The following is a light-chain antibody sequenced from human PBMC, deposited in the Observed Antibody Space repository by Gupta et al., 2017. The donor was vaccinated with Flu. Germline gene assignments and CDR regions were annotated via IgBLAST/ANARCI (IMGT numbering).Light chain of an antibody. V-gene: IGKV2-30*01. Sequence: VTPGQPASISCKFGQTLLSSDGSTYVSWFNQRPSQPPRRLIGEVSNRGSGGPDRFSGGGSATDFTRKISRVEADNVGVDYCMQDTHWPGTFGQGTKVEIK. CDR2: EVS. J-gene: IGKJ1*01. CDR1: QTLLSSDGSTY. CDR3: MQDTHWPGT.